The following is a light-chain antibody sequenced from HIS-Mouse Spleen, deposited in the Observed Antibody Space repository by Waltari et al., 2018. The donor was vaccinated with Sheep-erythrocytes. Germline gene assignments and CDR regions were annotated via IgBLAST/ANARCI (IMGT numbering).Light chain of an antibody. CDR3: SSYAGSNNWV. V-gene: IGLV2-8*01. J-gene: IGLJ3*02. Sequence: QSALTQPPSASGSPGQSVTISCTGTIRDVGGSNYVSWYQQHPGKAPKLMIYEASKRPSGVPDRFSGSKSGNTASLTVSGLEAEDEADYYCSSYAGSNNWVFGGGTKLTVL. CDR2: EAS. CDR1: IRDVGGSNY.